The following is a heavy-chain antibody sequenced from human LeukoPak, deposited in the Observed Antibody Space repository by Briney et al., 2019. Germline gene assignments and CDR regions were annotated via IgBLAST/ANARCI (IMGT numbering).Heavy chain of an antibody. D-gene: IGHD3-22*01. Sequence: GGSLRLSCAASGFTFDDYAMHWVRHAPGKGLEWVSGISWNSGSIGYADSVKGRFTISRDNAKNSLYLQMNSLRAEDTALYYCATYYYDSSGYYYAPHFDYWGQGTLVTVSS. CDR2: ISWNSGSI. J-gene: IGHJ4*02. V-gene: IGHV3-9*01. CDR3: ATYYYDSSGYYYAPHFDY. CDR1: GFTFDDYA.